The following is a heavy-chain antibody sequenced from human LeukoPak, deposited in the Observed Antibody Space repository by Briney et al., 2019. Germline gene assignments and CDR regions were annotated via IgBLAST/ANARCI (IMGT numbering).Heavy chain of an antibody. CDR2: IRYDGSNK. J-gene: IGHJ4*02. Sequence: PGGSLRLSCAASGFTFSSYGMHWVRQAPCKGLEWVAFIRYDGSNKYYADSVKGRFTISRDNSKNTLYLQMNSLRAEDTAVYYCARLAAGIGGYFDYWGQGTLVTVSS. D-gene: IGHD6-13*01. CDR3: ARLAAGIGGYFDY. CDR1: GFTFSSYG. V-gene: IGHV3-30*02.